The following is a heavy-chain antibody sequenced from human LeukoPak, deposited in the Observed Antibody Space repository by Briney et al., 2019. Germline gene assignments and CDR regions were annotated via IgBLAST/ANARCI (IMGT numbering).Heavy chain of an antibody. CDR3: ASHVDTAMVSDCFDS. D-gene: IGHD5-18*01. Sequence: GGSLRLSCAASAFTFSDYYMSWIRQAPGKGLEWVSHISSSGSIIYYADSVKGRFTISRDNAKNSLYLQMNSLRAEDTAVYYCASHVDTAMVSDCFDSWGQGTQVTVSS. J-gene: IGHJ4*02. CDR1: AFTFSDYY. CDR2: ISSSGSII. V-gene: IGHV3-11*01.